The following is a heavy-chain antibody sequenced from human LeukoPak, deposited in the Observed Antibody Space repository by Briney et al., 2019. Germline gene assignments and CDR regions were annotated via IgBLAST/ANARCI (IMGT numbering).Heavy chain of an antibody. CDR2: INPNSGGT. V-gene: IGHV1-2*02. D-gene: IGHD3-10*01. CDR1: GYTFTGYY. J-gene: IGHJ4*02. Sequence: ASVKVSCKASGYTFTGYYIHWVRQAPGQGLEWIGWINPNSGGTKYEQKFQGRVTMTRDTSISTAYMDLGRLTSDDTAVYYCTRDQRQNSGLYWGQGTLVTVSP. CDR3: TRDQRQNSGLY.